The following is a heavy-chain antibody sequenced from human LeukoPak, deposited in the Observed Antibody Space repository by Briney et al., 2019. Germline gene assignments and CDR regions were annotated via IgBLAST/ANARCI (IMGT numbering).Heavy chain of an antibody. CDR2: ISGSGGST. CDR3: AKDGLYYYDSSGYYRFDY. D-gene: IGHD3-22*01. V-gene: IGHV3-23*01. CDR1: GFYA. Sequence: PGGSLRLSCAASGFYAMSWVRQAPGKGLEWVSAISGSGGSTYYADSVKGRFTISRDNSKNTLYLQMNSPRAEDTAVYYCAKDGLYYYDSSGYYRFDYWGQGTLVTVSS. J-gene: IGHJ4*02.